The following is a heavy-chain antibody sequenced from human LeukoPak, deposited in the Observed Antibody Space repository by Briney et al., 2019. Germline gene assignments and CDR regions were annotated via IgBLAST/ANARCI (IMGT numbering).Heavy chain of an antibody. CDR1: GYTLTELS. Sequence: ASVKVSCKVSGYTLTELSMHWVRQAPGKGLEWMGGLDPEDGETIYAQKFQGRVTMTEDTSTDTAYMELSSLRSEDTAVYYCATLQLPTLKDYYGMDVWGQGTTVTVSS. J-gene: IGHJ6*02. CDR2: LDPEDGET. V-gene: IGHV1-24*01. D-gene: IGHD2-2*01. CDR3: ATLQLPTLKDYYGMDV.